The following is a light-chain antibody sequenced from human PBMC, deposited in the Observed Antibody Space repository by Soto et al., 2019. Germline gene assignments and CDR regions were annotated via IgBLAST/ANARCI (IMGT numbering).Light chain of an antibody. J-gene: IGLJ3*02. V-gene: IGLV4-69*01. CDR3: QTWGTGIHGNWV. Sequence: QSVLTQSPSASASLGASVKLTCTLNSGHTTYAIAWHQQQPEKGPRYLMKLNSDGSHSKGDGIPDRFSGSSSGAERYLTISSLQSEDEADYYCQTWGTGIHGNWVFGGGTKLTVL. CDR2: LNSDGSH. CDR1: SGHTTYA.